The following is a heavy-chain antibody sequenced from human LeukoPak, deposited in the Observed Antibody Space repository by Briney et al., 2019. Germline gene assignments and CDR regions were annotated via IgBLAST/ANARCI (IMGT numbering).Heavy chain of an antibody. V-gene: IGHV4-59*08. Sequence: PSETLSLTCTVSGGSISSDYWSWIRRPPGKRLEWIGYTYYGGSTTYNPSLKSRVTISVDSSKNQFSLKLSSVTAADTAVYYCARHTTYYYDSSGYQAAFDIWGQGTMVTVSS. J-gene: IGHJ3*02. CDR1: GGSISSDY. CDR2: TYYGGST. D-gene: IGHD3-22*01. CDR3: ARHTTYYYDSSGYQAAFDI.